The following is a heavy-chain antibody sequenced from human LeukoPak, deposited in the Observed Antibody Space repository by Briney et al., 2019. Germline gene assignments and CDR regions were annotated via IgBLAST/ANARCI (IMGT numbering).Heavy chain of an antibody. Sequence: GASVKVSCKASGYTFTGYYMHWVRQAPGQGLEWMGWINPNSGGTNYAQKFQGRVTMTRDTSISTAYMELSRLRSDDTDVYYCAGTYYYGSGSYYNGDAFDIWGQGTMVTVSS. V-gene: IGHV1-2*02. CDR1: GYTFTGYY. J-gene: IGHJ3*02. D-gene: IGHD3-10*01. CDR2: INPNSGGT. CDR3: AGTYYYGSGSYYNGDAFDI.